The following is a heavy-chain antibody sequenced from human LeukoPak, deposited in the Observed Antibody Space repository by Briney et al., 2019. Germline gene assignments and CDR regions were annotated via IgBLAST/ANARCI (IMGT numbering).Heavy chain of an antibody. CDR3: ATESYFDAFDI. Sequence: ASVKVSCKASGYTFTSYGISWVRQAPGQGLEWMGGFDPEDGETIYAQKFQGRVTMTEDTSTDTAYMELSSLRSEDTAVYYCATESYFDAFDIWGQGTMVTVSS. D-gene: IGHD1-26*01. V-gene: IGHV1-24*01. CDR1: GYTFTSYG. CDR2: FDPEDGET. J-gene: IGHJ3*02.